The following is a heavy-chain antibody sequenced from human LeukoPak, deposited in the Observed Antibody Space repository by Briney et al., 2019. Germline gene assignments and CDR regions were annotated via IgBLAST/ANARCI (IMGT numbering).Heavy chain of an antibody. D-gene: IGHD5-18*01. CDR2: ISGSGTTT. CDR1: GFTFDSKA. V-gene: IGHV3-23*01. CDR3: AKDIALYRYGLDY. J-gene: IGHJ4*02. Sequence: GGSLRLSCAASGFTFDSKAMSWVRQAPGKGLEWVSDISGSGTTTDYADSVKGRFTISRDNSKNTLYLQMNSLRADDTAIYYCAKDIALYRYGLDYWGQGTLVTVHS.